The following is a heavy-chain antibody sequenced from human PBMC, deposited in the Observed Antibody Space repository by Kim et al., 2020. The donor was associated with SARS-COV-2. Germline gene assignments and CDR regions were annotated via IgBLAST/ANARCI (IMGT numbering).Heavy chain of an antibody. D-gene: IGHD3-10*01. V-gene: IGHV4-39*01. Sequence: SETLSLTCTVSGDSIHNSNYSWGWLRPRQGTGLVWIATIYCTSNTYSSPSLRRRVTMSVDTSKNQFTLNLTSVTAADTALYYCAIFYASGTYGAGENWFDLWGQGTLVTVSS. CDR3: AIFYASGTYGAGENWFDL. CDR2: IYCTSNT. CDR1: GDSIHNSNYS. J-gene: IGHJ5*02.